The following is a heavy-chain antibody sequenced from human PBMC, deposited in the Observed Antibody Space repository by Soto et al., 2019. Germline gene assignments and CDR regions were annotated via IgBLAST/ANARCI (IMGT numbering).Heavy chain of an antibody. D-gene: IGHD3-9*01. V-gene: IGHV5-51*01. CDR2: IYPGDSDT. J-gene: IGHJ4*02. CDR1: GYSFTSYW. CDR3: ARSVGYFDWLLXLFY. Sequence: PGESLKISCKGSGYSFTSYWIGWVRQMPGKGLEWMGIIYPGDSDTRYSPSFQGQVTISADKSISTAYLQWSSLKASDTAMYYCARSVGYFDWLLXLFYWGQGTLVTVSS.